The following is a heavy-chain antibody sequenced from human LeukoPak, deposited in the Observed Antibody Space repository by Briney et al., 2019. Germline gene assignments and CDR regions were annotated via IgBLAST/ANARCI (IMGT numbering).Heavy chain of an antibody. CDR1: GYTFKDYV. CDR3: VRARRGTVAGLDF. D-gene: IGHD6-19*01. V-gene: IGHV7-4-1*01. J-gene: IGHJ4*02. CDR2: INTDTGDP. Sequence: GASVKVSFKTSGYTFKDYVMNWVRQAAGQGLQWMGWINTDTGDPTYAQAFRGRFFFSLDSSLTTTYLQISSLTADDTAVYYCVRARRGTVAGLDFWGQGTLVTVSS.